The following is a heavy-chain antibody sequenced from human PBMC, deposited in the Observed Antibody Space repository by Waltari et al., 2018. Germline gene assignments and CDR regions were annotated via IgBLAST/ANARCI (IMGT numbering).Heavy chain of an antibody. CDR1: GYSLSELA. CDR2: LHPEYEET. J-gene: IGHJ6*02. D-gene: IGHD3-10*01. Sequence: QVQLVQSGAEVRKPGASVKVSCKVSGYSLSELAMHWVRQAPGKGLEWVGDLHPEYEETVYAQKFPGRVTMTEDTSTDTAYMELSSLRSDDTAVYYCTTDIMLRVFSNVWGQGTTVTVSS. CDR3: TTDIMLRVFSNV. V-gene: IGHV1-24*01.